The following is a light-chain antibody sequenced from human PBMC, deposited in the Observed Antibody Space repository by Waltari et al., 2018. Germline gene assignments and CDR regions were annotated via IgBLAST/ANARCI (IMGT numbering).Light chain of an antibody. CDR3: SAGDSDLVAAV. V-gene: IGLV10-54*04. Sequence: QAGLTQPPSVSRALGQTATLTCAGNRNTVGNQETAPLQQHQGHPPKRLSYRSDNRPSGISERFSASRSGNTASLTITGLQADDEADYYCSAGDSDLVAAVFGGGTKLTVL. CDR1: RNTVGNQE. J-gene: IGLJ3*02. CDR2: RSD.